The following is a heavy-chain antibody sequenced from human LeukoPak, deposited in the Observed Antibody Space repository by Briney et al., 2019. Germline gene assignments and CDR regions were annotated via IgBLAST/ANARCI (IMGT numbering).Heavy chain of an antibody. D-gene: IGHD4-23*01. J-gene: IGHJ4*02. Sequence: GGSLRLSCAAPGFTFSSYWMSWVRQAPGKGLEWVSSISSSSSYIYYADSVKGRFTISRDNAKNSLYLQMNSLRAEDTAVYYCARAAYGGNSRYWGQGTLVTVSS. CDR3: ARAAYGGNSRY. CDR1: GFTFSSYW. V-gene: IGHV3-21*01. CDR2: ISSSSSYI.